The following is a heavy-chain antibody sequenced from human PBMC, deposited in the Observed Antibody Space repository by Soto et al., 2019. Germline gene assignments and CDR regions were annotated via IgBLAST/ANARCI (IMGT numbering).Heavy chain of an antibody. D-gene: IGHD6-6*01. CDR1: GGTFSIYA. J-gene: IGHJ4*02. CDR2: IIPIFGTA. CDR3: ARVSQYSSSSGFDY. Sequence: GASVKVSCKASGGTFSIYAIGWVRQAPGQGLKWMGGIIPIFGTANYAQKFQGRVTITADESTSTAYMELSSLRSEDTAVYYCARVSQYSSSSGFDYWGQGTLVTVS. V-gene: IGHV1-69*13.